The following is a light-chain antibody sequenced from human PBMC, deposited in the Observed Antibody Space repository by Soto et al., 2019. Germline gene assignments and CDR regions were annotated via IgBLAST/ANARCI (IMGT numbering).Light chain of an antibody. CDR2: RTS. CDR1: QNVGGD. CDR3: QEYNGRSS. Sequence: EGVTTQSPATLSVSPGARATLSCRASQNVGGDLAWYQQKPGQAPRLLIYRTSTRANGTPVRFSGSGSGTEFTLTISSLQSEDFAVYYCQEYNGRSSFGQGTKVEIK. J-gene: IGKJ1*01. V-gene: IGKV3-15*01.